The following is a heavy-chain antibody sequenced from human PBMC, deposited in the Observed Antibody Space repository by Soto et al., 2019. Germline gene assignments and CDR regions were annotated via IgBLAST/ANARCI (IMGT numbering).Heavy chain of an antibody. V-gene: IGHV3-23*01. CDR3: AKDLVRLLDFVAVPAVMG. CDR2: ISGSGGST. CDR1: GFTFSSYA. Sequence: SLRLSCAASGFTFSSYAMSWVRQAPGKGLEWVSAISGSGGSTYYADSVKGRFTVSRDNSKNTLSLQMNSLRAEDTAVYYCAKDLVRLLDFVAVPAVMGGGQEPLVT. D-gene: IGHD2-2*03. J-gene: IGHJ4*02.